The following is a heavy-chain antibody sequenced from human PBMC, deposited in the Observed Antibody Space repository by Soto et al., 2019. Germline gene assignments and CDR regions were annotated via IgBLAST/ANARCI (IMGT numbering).Heavy chain of an antibody. Sequence: QVQLVQSGAEVKNPGASVKVSCKTSGYTFTKYGVGWVRQAPGQGLEWMGWISGSSGNANYAERVQGRITLTTDTPTSTAYIDLRSLRSDDTAVYYCAREMAGLGGEYDYWGQGPLVTVSS. CDR1: GYTFTKYG. V-gene: IGHV1-18*01. CDR3: AREMAGLGGEYDY. D-gene: IGHD3-16*01. J-gene: IGHJ4*02. CDR2: ISGSSGNA.